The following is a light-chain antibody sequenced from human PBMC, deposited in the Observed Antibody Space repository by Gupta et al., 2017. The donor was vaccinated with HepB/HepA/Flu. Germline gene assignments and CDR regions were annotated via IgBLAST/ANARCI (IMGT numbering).Light chain of an antibody. Sequence: QSALTQPRSVSGSPGQSVTISCTGTSSDVGGYNSVSWYQQHPGKAPKLMIYDVSKRPSGVPDRFSGSKSANTASLTISGLQAEDEADYYCCSFAGSYTFYVFGTGTKVTVL. V-gene: IGLV2-11*01. J-gene: IGLJ1*01. CDR1: SSDVGGYNS. CDR3: CSFAGSYTFYV. CDR2: DVS.